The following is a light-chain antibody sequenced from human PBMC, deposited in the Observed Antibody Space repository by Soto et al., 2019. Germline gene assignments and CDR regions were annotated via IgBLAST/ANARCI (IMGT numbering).Light chain of an antibody. CDR3: QHRTNWEYT. V-gene: IGKV3-11*01. CDR2: GAS. J-gene: IGKJ2*01. CDR1: QSVSSS. Sequence: EIVLTHSPATLSLSPGERATLSCRASQSVSSSLAWYQQKPGQAPRLLIYGASERAPGIPVRFSASGSGTDFTLTISSLEPEDFAVYSCQHRTNWEYTFGQGTKLEIK.